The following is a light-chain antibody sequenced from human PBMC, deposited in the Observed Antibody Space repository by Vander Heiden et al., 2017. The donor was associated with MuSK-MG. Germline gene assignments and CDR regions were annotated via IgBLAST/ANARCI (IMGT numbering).Light chain of an antibody. J-gene: IGKJ4*01. Sequence: DIQMTQSPSSVSASVGDTVTITCRASQGIGNWLAWYQQKPGKAPKLLIYAASSLQSEVPSRFSGSGSGTDFTLTISSLQPEDFAVYCCQRTNSFTFGGGTKVEIK. V-gene: IGKV1-12*02. CDR1: QGIGNW. CDR3: QRTNSFT. CDR2: AAS.